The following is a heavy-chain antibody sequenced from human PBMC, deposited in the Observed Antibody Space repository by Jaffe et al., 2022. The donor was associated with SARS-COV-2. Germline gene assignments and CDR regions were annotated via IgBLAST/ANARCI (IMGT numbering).Heavy chain of an antibody. D-gene: IGHD6-13*01. V-gene: IGHV5-51*01. CDR3: ARSASSSWFRDGFDV. CDR2: INPGDSDT. CDR1: GYNFASGYSFTSYW. J-gene: IGHJ3*01. Sequence: EVQLEQSGAEVRKPGESLKISCKGSGYNFASGYSFTSYWIGWVRQMPGKGPEWMGIINPGDSDTRYSPSFQGQVTFSADKSISTAYLQWRSLKASDTAMYYCARSASSSWFRDGFDVWGQGTMVTVSS.